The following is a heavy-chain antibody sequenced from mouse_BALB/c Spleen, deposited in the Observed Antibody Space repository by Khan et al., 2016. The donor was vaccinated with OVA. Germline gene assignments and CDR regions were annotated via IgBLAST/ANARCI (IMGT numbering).Heavy chain of an antibody. CDR3: ANHGRSSAWLTY. J-gene: IGHJ3*01. V-gene: IGHV1-7*01. CDR2: IHPSTGYT. Sequence: QVQLQQSGAELAKPGASVKMSCKASGYTFTRYWMHWVKQRPGQGLDWIGYIHPSTGYTEYNQRFKEKATLTADKSSSTAYMQLRSLTSEDSAVYYCANHGRSSAWLTYWGQGTLVTVSA. CDR1: GYTFTRYW.